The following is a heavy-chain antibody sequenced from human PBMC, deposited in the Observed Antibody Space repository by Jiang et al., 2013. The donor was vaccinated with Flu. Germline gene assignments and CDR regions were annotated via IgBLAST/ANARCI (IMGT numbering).Heavy chain of an antibody. J-gene: IGHJ4*02. Sequence: SLKSRVTISVETSKNQFSLKLSSVTAADTAVYYCARGAGYSSGWYPLGYWGQGTLVTVSS. D-gene: IGHD6-19*01. V-gene: IGHV4-34*01. CDR3: ARGAGYSSGWYPLGY.